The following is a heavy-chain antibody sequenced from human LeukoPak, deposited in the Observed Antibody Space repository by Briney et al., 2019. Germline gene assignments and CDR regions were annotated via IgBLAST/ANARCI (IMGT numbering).Heavy chain of an antibody. V-gene: IGHV3-21*01. Sequence: GGSLRLSCSVSGFTFSSHAMHWVRQAPGKGLEWVSSISSSSSYIYYADSVKGRFTISRDNAKNSLYLQMNSLRAEDTAVYYCARGMYYDFWSGYYTPFDYWGQGTLVTVSS. CDR1: GFTFSSHA. CDR2: ISSSSSYI. J-gene: IGHJ4*02. CDR3: ARGMYYDFWSGYYTPFDY. D-gene: IGHD3-3*01.